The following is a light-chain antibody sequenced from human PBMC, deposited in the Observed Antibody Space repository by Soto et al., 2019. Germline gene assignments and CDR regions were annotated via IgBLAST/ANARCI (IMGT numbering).Light chain of an antibody. J-gene: IGLJ1*01. CDR2: DVT. CDR3: ASITRSSTSV. V-gene: IGLV2-14*01. Sequence: QSVLSQPASVSGSPGQSITISCTGTSSDAGGYEYVSWYQHQPDKAPTLIIYDVTNRPSGVSTRCSGSKSGNTASLTISGIQTEDEADYYCASITRSSTSVFGTGTKVTVL. CDR1: SSDAGGYEY.